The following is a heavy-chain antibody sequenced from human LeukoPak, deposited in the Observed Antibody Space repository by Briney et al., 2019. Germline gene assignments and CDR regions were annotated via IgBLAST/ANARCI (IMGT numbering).Heavy chain of an antibody. J-gene: IGHJ4*02. CDR1: GFTFSIYW. V-gene: IGHV3-7*01. Sequence: GGSLRLSCAASGFTFSIYWMTWVRQAPGKGLEWVAKIKHDGSEEYYVDSVKGRFTISRDNAKNSLYLQMNSQRAEDTAVYYCARDSRDYWGQGTLVTVSS. CDR2: IKHDGSEE. CDR3: ARDSRDY.